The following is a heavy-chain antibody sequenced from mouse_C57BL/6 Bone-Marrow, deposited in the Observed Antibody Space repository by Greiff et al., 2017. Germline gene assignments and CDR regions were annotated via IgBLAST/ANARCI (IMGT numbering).Heavy chain of an antibody. CDR1: GFTFTDYY. D-gene: IGHD2-12*01. V-gene: IGHV7-3*01. CDR2: IRNKANGYTT. CDR3: ARYKGDDVGYAMDY. Sequence: EVKLVESGGGLVQPGGSLSLSCAASGFTFTDYYMSWVRQPPGKALEWLGFIRNKANGYTTEYSASVKGRFTISRDNSQSILYHQMNALRAEDSATYYCARYKGDDVGYAMDYWGQGTSVTVSS. J-gene: IGHJ4*01.